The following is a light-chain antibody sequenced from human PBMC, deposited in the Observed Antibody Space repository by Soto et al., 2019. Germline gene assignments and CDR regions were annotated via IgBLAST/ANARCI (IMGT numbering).Light chain of an antibody. CDR3: SSYTSTSSYV. V-gene: IGLV2-14*01. J-gene: IGLJ1*01. CDR1: SSDIGNYNY. Sequence: QSALTQSASVSGSPGQSITSSCTGTSSDIGNYNYVSWYQQHPGKAPKLMISEVSNRPSGVSNRFSGSKSGNTASLTISGLQAEDEADYYCSSYTSTSSYVFGGGTKVTVL. CDR2: EVS.